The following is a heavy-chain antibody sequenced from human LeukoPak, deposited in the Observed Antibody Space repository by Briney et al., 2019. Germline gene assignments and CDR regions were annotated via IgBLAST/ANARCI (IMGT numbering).Heavy chain of an antibody. Sequence: PGGSLRLSCAASGFTFSSYGMHWVRQAPGKGLEWVAFIRYDGSNKYYADSVKGRFTISRDNSKNTLYLQMNSLRAEDTAVYYCARDGGVYGSGSYFDYWGQGTLVTVSS. J-gene: IGHJ4*02. CDR1: GFTFSSYG. D-gene: IGHD3-10*01. V-gene: IGHV3-30*02. CDR2: IRYDGSNK. CDR3: ARDGGVYGSGSYFDY.